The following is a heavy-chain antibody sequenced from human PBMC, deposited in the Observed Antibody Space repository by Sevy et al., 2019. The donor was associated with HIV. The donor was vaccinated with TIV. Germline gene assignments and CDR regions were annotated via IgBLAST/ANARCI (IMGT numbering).Heavy chain of an antibody. CDR3: ARGVGLDC. CDR2: RRPDGSDK. J-gene: IGHJ4*02. Sequence: WGSLRLSCAASGFTFSPYWMTWVRRAPGKGLEWVANRRPDGSDKYYVDSVKGRFTISRDNAKNSLYLQMNSLRADDTAMYYCARGVGLDCWGQGALVTVSS. CDR1: GFTFSPYW. D-gene: IGHD1-26*01. V-gene: IGHV3-7*01.